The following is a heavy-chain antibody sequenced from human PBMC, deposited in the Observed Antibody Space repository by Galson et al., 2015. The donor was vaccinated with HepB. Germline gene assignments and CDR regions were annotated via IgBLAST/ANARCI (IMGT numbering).Heavy chain of an antibody. Sequence: SLRLSCAASGFSFNDYAIHWVRQAPGKGLEWVAIVSYDGTNKYYADSVKGRFTISRDNSKKTLHLEMDSLRVGDTAMYYCARGESIAVTNTLGAPDSWGQGTLVSVSS. CDR1: GFSFNDYA. J-gene: IGHJ4*02. CDR3: ARGESIAVTNTLGAPDS. V-gene: IGHV3-30*04. D-gene: IGHD6-19*01. CDR2: VSYDGTNK.